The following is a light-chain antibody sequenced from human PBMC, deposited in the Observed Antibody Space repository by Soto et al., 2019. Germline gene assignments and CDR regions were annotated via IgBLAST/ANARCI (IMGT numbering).Light chain of an antibody. CDR2: DVS. Sequence: QSALTQPASVSGSPGQSIAISCTGTSSDVGGYNYVSWYQQHPVKTPNLMIYDVSNRPSGVSNRFSGSKSGNTASLTISGLQAEDEADYYCSSYTSSSTWVFGGGTKVTVL. CDR3: SSYTSSSTWV. CDR1: SSDVGGYNY. V-gene: IGLV2-14*01. J-gene: IGLJ3*02.